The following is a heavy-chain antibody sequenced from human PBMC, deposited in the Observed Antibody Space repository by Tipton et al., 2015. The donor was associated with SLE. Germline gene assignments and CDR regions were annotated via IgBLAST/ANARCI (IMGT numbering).Heavy chain of an antibody. Sequence: GSLRLSCAASGFTFSTFTMNWVRQAPGKGLEWVSSISSAGNYIYYADSMKGRFTISRDNAKNSLYLQVDSLRAEDTALYYCARSSLLLFDVWGQGTMVTVSS. CDR1: GFTFSTFT. CDR2: ISSAGNYI. CDR3: ARSSLLLFDV. J-gene: IGHJ3*01. D-gene: IGHD2-21*01. V-gene: IGHV3-21*01.